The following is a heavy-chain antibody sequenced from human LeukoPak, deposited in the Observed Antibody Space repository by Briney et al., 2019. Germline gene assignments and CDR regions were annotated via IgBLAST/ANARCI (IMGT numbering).Heavy chain of an antibody. CDR3: AKGQYSSGWYVFDY. D-gene: IGHD6-19*01. J-gene: IGHJ4*02. Sequence: PGGSLRLSCAASGFTFDDYAMHWVRQAPGKGLEWVSGISWNSGSIGYADSVKGRFTISRDNAKNSLYLQMNSLRAEDMALYYRAKGQYSSGWYVFDYWGQGTLVTVSS. CDR1: GFTFDDYA. CDR2: ISWNSGSI. V-gene: IGHV3-9*03.